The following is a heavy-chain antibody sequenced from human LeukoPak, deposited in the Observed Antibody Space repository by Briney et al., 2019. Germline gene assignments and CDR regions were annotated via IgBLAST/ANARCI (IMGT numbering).Heavy chain of an antibody. Sequence: GGSLRLSCAASGFTVSTNYMSWVRQAPGKGSEWVSVIYGVGSTDSADSVKGRFTISRDNSKNTLYLQMNSLRAEDTAVYYCARSGNSYNYGPFDYWGPGTLVTVSS. CDR2: IYGVGST. CDR1: GFTVSTNY. CDR3: ARSGNSYNYGPFDY. J-gene: IGHJ4*02. V-gene: IGHV3-53*01. D-gene: IGHD5-24*01.